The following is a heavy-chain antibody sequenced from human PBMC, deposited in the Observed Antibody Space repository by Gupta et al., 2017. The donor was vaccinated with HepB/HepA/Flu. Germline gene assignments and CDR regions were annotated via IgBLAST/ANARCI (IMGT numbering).Heavy chain of an antibody. J-gene: IGHJ5*02. D-gene: IGHD3-22*01. CDR3: AKEVYYYDSSGYPNWFDP. CDR2: ISGSGGST. Sequence: EVQLLESGGGLVQPGGSLRLSCAASGFTFSSYAMRWVRQAQGKGLEWVSAISGSGGSTYYADSVKGRFTISRDNSKNTLYLQMNSLRAEDTAVYYCAKEVYYYDSSGYPNWFDPWGQGTLVTVSS. CDR1: GFTFSSYA. V-gene: IGHV3-23*01.